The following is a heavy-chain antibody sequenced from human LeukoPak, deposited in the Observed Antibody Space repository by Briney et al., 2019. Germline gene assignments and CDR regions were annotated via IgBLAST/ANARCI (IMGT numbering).Heavy chain of an antibody. CDR1: GFTFSSYG. CDR2: IRYDGSNK. Sequence: GGSLRLSCAASGFTFSSYGMHWVRQAPGKGLEWVAFIRYDGSNKYYADSVKGRFTISRDNAKNSLYLQMNSLRAEDTAVYYCARGTRDSGYDFAGYFDYWGQGTLVTVSS. J-gene: IGHJ4*02. CDR3: ARGTRDSGYDFAGYFDY. V-gene: IGHV3-30*02. D-gene: IGHD5-12*01.